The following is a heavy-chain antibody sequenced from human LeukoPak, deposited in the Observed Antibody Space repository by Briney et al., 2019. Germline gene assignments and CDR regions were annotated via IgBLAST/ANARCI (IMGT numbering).Heavy chain of an antibody. V-gene: IGHV3-74*01. CDR1: GFTFRSYR. CDR2: ISDGTYT. Sequence: GGSLRLSCAASGFTFRSYRMHWVRQAPGKGLVWVSRISDGTYTNYADSVKGRFTISRDNAKNTLYLQMNSLRVEDTAVYYCARDPGSYHQAYWGQGTLVTVSS. CDR3: ARDPGSYHQAY. J-gene: IGHJ4*02. D-gene: IGHD2-15*01.